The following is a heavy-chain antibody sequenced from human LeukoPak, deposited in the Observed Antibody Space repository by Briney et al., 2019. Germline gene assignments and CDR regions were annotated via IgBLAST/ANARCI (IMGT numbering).Heavy chain of an antibody. CDR1: GFTFSSYA. V-gene: IGHV3-23*01. CDR3: AKERYYYDSSGYKARSGYYYYMDV. J-gene: IGHJ6*03. D-gene: IGHD3-22*01. CDR2: ISGSGGST. Sequence: GGSLRLSCAASGFTFSSYAMSWVRQAPGKGLEWVSAISGSGGSTYYADSVKGRFTISRDNSKNTLYLQMNSLRAEDTAVYYCAKERYYYDSSGYKARSGYYYYMDVWGKGTTVTVSS.